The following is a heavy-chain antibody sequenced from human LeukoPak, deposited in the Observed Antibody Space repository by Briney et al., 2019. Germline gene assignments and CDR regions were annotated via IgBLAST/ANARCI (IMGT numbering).Heavy chain of an antibody. CDR1: GFTFSSHG. CDR2: ISYDGSNK. J-gene: IGHJ4*02. V-gene: IGHV3-30*18. Sequence: GGSLRLSCTASGFTFSSHGMHWVRQAPGKGLEWVAVISYDGSNKYYADSVKGRFTISRDNSKNTLYLQMNSLRTEDTAVYYCAKAWGDSSGYYLDYWGQGTLVTVSS. CDR3: AKAWGDSSGYYLDY. D-gene: IGHD3-22*01.